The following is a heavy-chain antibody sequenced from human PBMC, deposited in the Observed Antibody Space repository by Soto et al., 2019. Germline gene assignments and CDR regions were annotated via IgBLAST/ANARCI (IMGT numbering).Heavy chain of an antibody. CDR3: AKDIAQHYYYYGMDV. CDR1: GFTFSSCA. J-gene: IGHJ6*02. D-gene: IGHD1-1*01. CDR2: ISVNGGST. Sequence: GGSLRLSCAASGFTFSSCAMGWVRQAPGKGLEWVSSISVNGGSTYYADSVKGRFTISRDNSKNTLYLQMNSLRAEDAAVYYCAKDIAQHYYYYGMDVWGQGTTVTVSS. V-gene: IGHV3-23*01.